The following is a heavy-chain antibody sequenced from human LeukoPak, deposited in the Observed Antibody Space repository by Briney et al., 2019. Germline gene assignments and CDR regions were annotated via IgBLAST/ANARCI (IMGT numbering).Heavy chain of an antibody. V-gene: IGHV3-74*01. Sequence: GGSLRLSCAASGFTFTSYWMHWVRQDLGKGLVWVSRINADGNRITYADSVKGRFTISRDNAKNPLYLQMNSLRAEDPAMYYCTRDGVGTKVPPPFDYWGQGTLVTVSS. CDR3: TRDGVGTKVPPPFDY. CDR2: INADGNRI. J-gene: IGHJ4*02. CDR1: GFTFTSYW. D-gene: IGHD1-26*01.